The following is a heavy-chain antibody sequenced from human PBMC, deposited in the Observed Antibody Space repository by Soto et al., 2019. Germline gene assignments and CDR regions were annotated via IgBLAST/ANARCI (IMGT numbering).Heavy chain of an antibody. CDR2: IYYSGST. D-gene: IGHD6-13*01. CDR3: ARAPSIAGAGMSALDYFDY. Sequence: SETLSLTSTVSGGCISSSSYYWGWIRQPPGKGLEWIGSIYYSGSTYYNPSLKSRDTISVDTSKNQFSLKLSSVTAADTAVYYCARAPSIAGAGMSALDYFDYWGQGTLVTVSS. V-gene: IGHV4-39*07. CDR1: GGCISSSSYY. J-gene: IGHJ4*02.